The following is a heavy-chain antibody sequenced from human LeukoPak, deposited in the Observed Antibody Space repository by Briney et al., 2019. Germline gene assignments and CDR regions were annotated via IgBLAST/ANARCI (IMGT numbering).Heavy chain of an antibody. CDR2: IYTSGST. J-gene: IGHJ3*02. D-gene: IGHD6-19*01. Sequence: SQTLSLTCTVSGGSISSGSYYWSWIRQPAGKGLEWIGRIYTSGSTNYNPSLKSRVTISVDTSKNQFSLKLSPVAAADTAVYYCARAPIWSIAVAGTAFDIWGQGTTVTVSS. CDR1: GGSISSGSYY. V-gene: IGHV4-61*02. CDR3: ARAPIWSIAVAGTAFDI.